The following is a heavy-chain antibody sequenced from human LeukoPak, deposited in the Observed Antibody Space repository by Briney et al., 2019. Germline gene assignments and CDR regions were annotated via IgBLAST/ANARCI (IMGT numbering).Heavy chain of an antibody. CDR3: AKEYMPFGSSVVKRVGGAFVI. D-gene: IGHD3-22*01. CDR1: GFTFSNYA. Sequence: QSGGSLRLSCGASGFTFSNYAMYWVRQAPGKGLEWVSAISGSGGSTYYADSVKGRFTISRDNSKNTLFLQMDSLRAEDTALYYCAKEYMPFGSSVVKRVGGAFVIWGQGTRVTVSS. V-gene: IGHV3-23*01. CDR2: ISGSGGST. J-gene: IGHJ3*02.